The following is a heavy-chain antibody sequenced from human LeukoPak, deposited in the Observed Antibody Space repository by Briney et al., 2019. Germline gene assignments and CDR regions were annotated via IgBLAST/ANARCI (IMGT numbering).Heavy chain of an antibody. CDR2: INSDGTTT. V-gene: IGHV3-74*01. CDR1: GFSFSNSW. Sequence: PGGSLRLSCAASGFSFSNSWMHWVRQAPGKGLVWVSRINSDGTTTYYADSVKGRFTISRDNAKNTLFLQMNSLRPEDTALYYCASDPYLANFCTVYPHYWGQRTLVTVSS. CDR3: ASDPYLANFCTVYPHY. J-gene: IGHJ4*02. D-gene: IGHD3/OR15-3a*01.